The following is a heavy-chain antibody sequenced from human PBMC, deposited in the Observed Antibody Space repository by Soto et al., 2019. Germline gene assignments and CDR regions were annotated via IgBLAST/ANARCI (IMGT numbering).Heavy chain of an antibody. CDR2: IYYSGST. J-gene: IGHJ6*03. CDR3: ARHGVNDDYIWGSYRWENYYYYYMDV. Sequence: SETLSLTCTVSGGSISSYYWSWIRQPPGKGLEWIGYIYYSGSTNYNPSLKSRVTISVDTSKNQFSLKLSSVTAADTAVYYCARHGVNDDYIWGSYRWENYYYYYMDVWXKGTTVSVSS. CDR1: GGSISSYY. V-gene: IGHV4-59*08. D-gene: IGHD3-16*02.